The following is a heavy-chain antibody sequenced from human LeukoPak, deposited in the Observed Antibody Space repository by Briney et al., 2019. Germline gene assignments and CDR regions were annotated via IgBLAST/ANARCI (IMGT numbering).Heavy chain of an antibody. D-gene: IGHD4-17*01. V-gene: IGHV3-21*01. CDR3: ARLRNDYGDYVLDY. Sequence: GSLRLSCAASGFTFSSYSMNWVRQAPGKGLEWVSSISSSSSYIYYADSVKGRFTISRDNAENSLYLQMNSLRAEDTAVYYCARLRNDYGDYVLDYWGQGTLVTVSS. CDR2: ISSSSSYI. CDR1: GFTFSSYS. J-gene: IGHJ4*02.